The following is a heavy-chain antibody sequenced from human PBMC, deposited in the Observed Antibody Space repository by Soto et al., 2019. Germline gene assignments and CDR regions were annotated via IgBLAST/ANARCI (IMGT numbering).Heavy chain of an antibody. D-gene: IGHD6-19*01. CDR3: AKDVGSSGSSEGFDS. J-gene: IGHJ4*02. V-gene: IGHV3-9*01. CDR2: ISWNGESI. Sequence: EVQLVESGGGLVQPGRSLRLSCAASGFSFGDYAMQWVRQVPGKGLEWVSSISWNGESIGYADSVKGGFTISRDNGKKSVYLQMTSLRGEATALYYGAKDVGSSGSSEGFDSWGQGTLVTVS. CDR1: GFSFGDYA.